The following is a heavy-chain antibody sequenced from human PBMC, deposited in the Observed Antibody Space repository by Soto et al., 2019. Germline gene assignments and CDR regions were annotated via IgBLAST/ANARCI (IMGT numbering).Heavy chain of an antibody. CDR3: ARASSGYHP. CDR1: GGSISSSNYY. Sequence: SETLSLTCTVSGGSISSSNYYWGWVRQPPGKGLEWIGEIYHSGSTNYNPSLKSRVTISVDKSKNQFSLKLNSVTAADTAVYYCARASSGYHPWGQGTLVTVSS. V-gene: IGHV4-39*07. D-gene: IGHD3-22*01. CDR2: IYHSGST. J-gene: IGHJ5*02.